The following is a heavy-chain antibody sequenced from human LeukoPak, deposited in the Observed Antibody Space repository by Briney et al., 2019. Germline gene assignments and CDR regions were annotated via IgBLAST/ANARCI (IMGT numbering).Heavy chain of an antibody. CDR3: AKRGVVIRVILVGFHKEAYYFDS. V-gene: IGHV3-23*01. D-gene: IGHD3-22*01. CDR2: ISDRGCRT. Sequence: GGSLRLSCAVSGITLNNYGMSWVRQAPGKGLEWVAGISDRGCRTNYADCVKGRFTISRDNPKNKLYLQINSLRAEDTAVYFCAKRGVVIRVILVGFHKEAYYFDSWGQGALVTVSS. J-gene: IGHJ4*02. CDR1: GITLNNYG.